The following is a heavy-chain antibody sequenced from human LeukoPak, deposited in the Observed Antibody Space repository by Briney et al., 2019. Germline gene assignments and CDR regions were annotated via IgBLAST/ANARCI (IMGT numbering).Heavy chain of an antibody. V-gene: IGHV3-66*01. D-gene: IGHD1/OR15-1a*01. CDR1: GSSVTTSY. J-gene: IGHJ4*02. Sequence: GGSLRLSRAASGSSVTTSYLSWVRQAPGKGLEWVSLIYSGGSTYYADSVKGRFSISRDKSKNTLYLQINSLRADDTAVYYCARASTDNWYNYFDLWGQGTLVTVSS. CDR2: IYSGGST. CDR3: ARASTDNWYNYFDL.